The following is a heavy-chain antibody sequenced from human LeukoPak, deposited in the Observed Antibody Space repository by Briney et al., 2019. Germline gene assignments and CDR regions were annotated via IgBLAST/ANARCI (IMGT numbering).Heavy chain of an antibody. D-gene: IGHD6-19*01. V-gene: IGHV3-43*02. CDR1: GFTFDDYA. Sequence: PGGSLRLSCAVSGFTFDDYAMHWVRQAPGKGLEWVPLMSGDGGSRYYAGSVKGRFTVSRDNSKNSLYLQMNRLRTEDTAFYYCAKGADPLTWRMTTVAGTMFDFWGQGTLVTVSS. J-gene: IGHJ4*02. CDR2: MSGDGGSR. CDR3: AKGADPLTWRMTTVAGTMFDF.